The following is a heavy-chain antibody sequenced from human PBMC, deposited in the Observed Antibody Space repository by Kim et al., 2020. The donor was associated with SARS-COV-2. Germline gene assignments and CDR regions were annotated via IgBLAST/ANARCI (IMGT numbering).Heavy chain of an antibody. Sequence: NSTPYTKSRITISIEKSKNQFSLKLGSVTAADTAVYYCARVTGPGAFDIWGQGTMVTVSS. V-gene: IGHV4-4*02. CDR3: ARVTGPGAFDI. J-gene: IGHJ3*02.